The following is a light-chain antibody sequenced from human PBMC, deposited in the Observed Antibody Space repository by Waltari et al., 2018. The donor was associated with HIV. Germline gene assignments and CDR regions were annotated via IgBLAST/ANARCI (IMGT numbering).Light chain of an antibody. Sequence: EIVMTQSPATLSVSPGERVTLSCRASPSISSNLAWYQQKPGHAPRPLIYRASSRATGIPARFSGSGSGTEFTLTISSLQSEDFALYYCQQYNKVPLTFGGGTKVEIK. CDR1: PSISSN. CDR2: RAS. CDR3: QQYNKVPLT. J-gene: IGKJ4*02. V-gene: IGKV3-15*01.